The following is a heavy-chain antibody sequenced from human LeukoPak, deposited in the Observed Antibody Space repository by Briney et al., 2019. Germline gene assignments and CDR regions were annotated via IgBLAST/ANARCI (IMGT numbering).Heavy chain of an antibody. D-gene: IGHD6-19*01. CDR3: ARVDSSGWYYFDY. Sequence: QAGGSLRLSCASSGFTFSSFGMHWVRQAPGKGLEWMALISHDGLNKYYADSMKGRFTISRDNSKSTLYLQMNSLRPEDTAVYYCARVDSSGWYYFDYWGQGTLVTVSS. V-gene: IGHV3-30*03. CDR2: ISHDGLNK. J-gene: IGHJ4*02. CDR1: GFTFSSFG.